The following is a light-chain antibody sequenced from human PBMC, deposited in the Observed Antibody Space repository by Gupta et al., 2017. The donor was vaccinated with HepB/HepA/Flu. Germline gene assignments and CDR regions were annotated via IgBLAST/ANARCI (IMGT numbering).Light chain of an antibody. J-gene: IGKJ1*01. CDR2: DTS. V-gene: IGKV3-15*01. CDR1: QSVRSN. Sequence: EIVMTQSPATLSVSPGERATLSCRASQSVRSNLAWYQQKPGQAPRLLIYDTSTRDTGIPARFSGSGYGKEFTLTISGRQSEDFAVYYCQQYNNWPPWTFGQGTKVEIK. CDR3: QQYNNWPPWT.